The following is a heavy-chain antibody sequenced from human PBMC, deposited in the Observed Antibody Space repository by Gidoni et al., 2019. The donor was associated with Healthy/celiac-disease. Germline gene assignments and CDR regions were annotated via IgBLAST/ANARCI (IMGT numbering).Heavy chain of an antibody. J-gene: IGHJ4*02. D-gene: IGHD4-17*01. CDR3: ARGDPGGPDKHLYGDYFY. Sequence: QVQLVESGGGVVQPGRSLRLSCAASGFTFSSYAMHWVRQAPGKGLAWLAVISYDGSNKYYADSVKGRFTISRDNSKNTLYLQMNSLRAEDTAVYYCARGDPGGPDKHLYGDYFYWGQGTLVTVSS. CDR1: GFTFSSYA. V-gene: IGHV3-30-3*01. CDR2: ISYDGSNK.